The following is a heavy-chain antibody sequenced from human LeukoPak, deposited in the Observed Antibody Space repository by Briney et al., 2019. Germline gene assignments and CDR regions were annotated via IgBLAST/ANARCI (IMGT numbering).Heavy chain of an antibody. CDR1: DYSISSGYY. V-gene: IGHV4-38-2*02. Sequence: SETLSLTCTVSDYSISSGYYWGWIRQPPGKGLEWIGSINYSGSTYYNPSLKSRVTISIDTSKNQFSLKLRSMTATDTAMYYCARVPGAYYDISIGFGSGWFDPWGQGILVTVSS. D-gene: IGHD3-9*01. CDR2: INYSGST. J-gene: IGHJ5*02. CDR3: ARVPGAYYDISIGFGSGWFDP.